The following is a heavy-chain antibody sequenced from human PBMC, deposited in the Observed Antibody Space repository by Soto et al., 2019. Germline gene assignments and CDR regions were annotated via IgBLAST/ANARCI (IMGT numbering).Heavy chain of an antibody. CDR3: ARDRGYSYGPDAFDI. CDR2: IIPIFGTA. J-gene: IGHJ3*02. V-gene: IGHV1-69*06. D-gene: IGHD5-18*01. Sequence: GASVKVSCKASGGTFSSYAISWVRQAPGQGLEWMGGIIPIFGTANYAQKFQGRVTITADKSTSTAYMELSSLRSEDTAVYYCARDRGYSYGPDAFDIWGQGTMVTVSS. CDR1: GGTFSSYA.